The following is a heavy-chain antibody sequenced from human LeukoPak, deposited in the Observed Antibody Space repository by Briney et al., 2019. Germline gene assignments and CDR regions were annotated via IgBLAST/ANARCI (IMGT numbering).Heavy chain of an antibody. CDR3: ARGLGVVTAQSEQPKPRYFDL. D-gene: IGHD2-21*02. Sequence: ASVKVSCKASGYTFISYGISWVRQAPGQGLEWMGWISGYNDNANYAQNLQGRVTMTTDTSTSTAYMELRSLRSDDTAVYYCARGLGVVTAQSEQPKPRYFDLWGRGTQVTVSS. CDR1: GYTFISYG. J-gene: IGHJ2*01. V-gene: IGHV1-18*01. CDR2: ISGYNDNA.